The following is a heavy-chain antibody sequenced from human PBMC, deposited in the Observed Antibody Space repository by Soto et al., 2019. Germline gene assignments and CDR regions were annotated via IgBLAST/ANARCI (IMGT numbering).Heavy chain of an antibody. CDR1: GGTFSSYA. Sequence: QVQLVQSGAEVKKPGSSVKVSCKASGGTFSSYAISWVRQAPGQGLEWMGGIIPISGTANYAQKFQGRVTITADDSTSTAYVELSSLRSEDTAVYYCPRSQGSSTSLEIYYYYYYGMDVWGQGTTVTVSS. V-gene: IGHV1-69*01. CDR2: IIPISGTA. J-gene: IGHJ6*02. CDR3: PRSQGSSTSLEIYYYYYYGMDV. D-gene: IGHD2-2*01.